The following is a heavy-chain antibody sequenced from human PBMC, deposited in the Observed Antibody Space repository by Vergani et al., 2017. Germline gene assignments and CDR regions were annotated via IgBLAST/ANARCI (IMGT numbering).Heavy chain of an antibody. J-gene: IGHJ4*02. Sequence: QVQLQESGPGLVKPSETLSLTCTVAGGSISSYYWSWIRQHPGKGLEWFGYIYYSGSTNYNPSPKSRVTISVDTAKTQFSMELSDVTAADTAVYYCAREEWEPFFDYWGQGTLVTVSS. CDR2: IYYSGST. V-gene: IGHV4-59*01. CDR3: AREEWEPFFDY. D-gene: IGHD1-26*01. CDR1: GGSISSYY.